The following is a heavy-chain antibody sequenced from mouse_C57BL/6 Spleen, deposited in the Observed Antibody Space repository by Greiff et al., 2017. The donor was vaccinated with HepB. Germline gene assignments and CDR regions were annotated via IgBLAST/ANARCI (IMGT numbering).Heavy chain of an antibody. D-gene: IGHD1-1*01. J-gene: IGHJ4*01. CDR2: IYPGDGDT. CDR1: GYAFSSYW. V-gene: IGHV1-80*01. CDR3: ANVVAGENYAMDY. Sequence: QVQLQQSGAELVKPGASVKISCKASGYAFSSYWMNWVKQRPGKGLEWIGQIYPGDGDTNHNGKFKGKATLTADKSSSTAYMQLSSLTSEDSAVYFCANVVAGENYAMDYWGQGTSVTVSS.